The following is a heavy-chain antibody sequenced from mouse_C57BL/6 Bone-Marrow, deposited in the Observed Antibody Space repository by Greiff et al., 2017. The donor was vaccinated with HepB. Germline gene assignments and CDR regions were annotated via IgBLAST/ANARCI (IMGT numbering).Heavy chain of an antibody. J-gene: IGHJ3*01. CDR2: IWRGGST. V-gene: IGHV2-5*01. CDR1: GFSLTSYG. D-gene: IGHD2-4*01. Sequence: VHLVESGPGLVQPSQSLSITCTVSGFSLTSYGVHWVRQSPGKGLEWLGVIWRGGSTDYNAAFMSRLSITKDNSKSQVFFKMNSLQADDTAIYYCAKSDIYDYDEGWFAYWGQGTLVTVSA. CDR3: AKSDIYDYDEGWFAY.